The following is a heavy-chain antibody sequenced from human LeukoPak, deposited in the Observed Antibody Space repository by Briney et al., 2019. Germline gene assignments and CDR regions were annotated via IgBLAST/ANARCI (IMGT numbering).Heavy chain of an antibody. D-gene: IGHD2-2*02. J-gene: IGHJ4*02. CDR1: GGSISSYY. CDR2: IYTSGST. Sequence: PSETLSLTCTVSGGSISSYYWSWIRQPAGKGLEWIGRIYTSGSTNYNPSLKSRVTMSVDTSKNQFSLKLSSVTAADTAVYYCARVHCSSTSCSTFDYWGQGTLVTVSS. V-gene: IGHV4-4*07. CDR3: ARVHCSSTSCSTFDY.